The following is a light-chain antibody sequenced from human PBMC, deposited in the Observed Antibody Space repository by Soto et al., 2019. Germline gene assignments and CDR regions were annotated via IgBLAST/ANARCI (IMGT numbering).Light chain of an antibody. Sequence: QLVLTQPPSASGTPGQRVTISCSGSSSNIGSNTVNWYQQLPGTAPKLLIYTNNQRPSGVPDRFSGSKSGTSASLAISGLQSEDESDYYYAAWDDSLNGLVFGGGTQLTVL. J-gene: IGLJ2*01. CDR1: SSNIGSNT. CDR3: AAWDDSLNGLV. CDR2: TNN. V-gene: IGLV1-44*01.